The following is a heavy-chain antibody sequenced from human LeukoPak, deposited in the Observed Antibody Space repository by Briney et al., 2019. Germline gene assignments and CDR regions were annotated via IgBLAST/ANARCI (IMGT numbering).Heavy chain of an antibody. CDR3: TTRRQDGW. CDR2: IKSKSDGGTI. CDR1: GFTFSDAW. D-gene: IGHD2-15*01. V-gene: IGHV3-15*01. Sequence: GGSLRLSCVGSGFTFSDAWMSWVRQAPGKGLEWVGRIKSKSDGGTIDYAAPVKGRFTISRDDSRNTLYLQMNSLKTEDSAVYYCTTRRQDGWWGQGTLVTVS. J-gene: IGHJ4*02.